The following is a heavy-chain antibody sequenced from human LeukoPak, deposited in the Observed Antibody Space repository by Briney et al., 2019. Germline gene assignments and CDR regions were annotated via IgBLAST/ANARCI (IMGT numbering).Heavy chain of an antibody. CDR2: ISSSGSAI. D-gene: IGHD3-10*01. CDR3: ARVMVRGVPALGY. J-gene: IGHJ4*02. V-gene: IGHV3-48*03. Sequence: GGSLRLSCAASGFTFSSYEMNWVRQAPGKGLEWVSYISSSGSAIYYADSVKGRFTISRDNAKNSLYLQMNSLRAEDTAVYYCARVMVRGVPALGYWGQGTLVTVSS. CDR1: GFTFSSYE.